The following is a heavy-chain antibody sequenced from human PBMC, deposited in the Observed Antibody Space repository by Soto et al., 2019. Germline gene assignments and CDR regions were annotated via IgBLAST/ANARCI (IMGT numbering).Heavy chain of an antibody. J-gene: IGHJ4*02. CDR2: ITPIYPTT. CDR1: GGTFCTYT. V-gene: IGHV1-69*13. CDR3: ARIPRYSFPTSDDLDS. D-gene: IGHD5-18*01. Sequence: SVKVSCKASGGTFCTYTFSWVRQAPGQGLEWMGSITPIYPTTNYTEKFQGRLTVTADGSTNTAYMELNSLTSDDTAVYYCARIPRYSFPTSDDLDSWGQGTLVTVSS.